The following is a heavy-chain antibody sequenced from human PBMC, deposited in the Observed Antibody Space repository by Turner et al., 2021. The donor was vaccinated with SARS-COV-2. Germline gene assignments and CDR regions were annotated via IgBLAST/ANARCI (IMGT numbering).Heavy chain of an antibody. CDR3: AKDGGANYYASGTYLPKFYYYGLDA. D-gene: IGHD3-10*01. V-gene: IGHV3-30*18. CDR1: GLYFSAYG. J-gene: IGHJ6*02. Sequence: VQLVESGGGVVQPGRSLRLSCAASGLYFSAYGMHWVRQAPGKGLEWVAFIANDGRNTDYADSVKGRFTVARDNSEKTLFLQMNSLRGEDTAVYFCAKDGGANYYASGTYLPKFYYYGLDAWGQGTTVTVS. CDR2: IANDGRNT.